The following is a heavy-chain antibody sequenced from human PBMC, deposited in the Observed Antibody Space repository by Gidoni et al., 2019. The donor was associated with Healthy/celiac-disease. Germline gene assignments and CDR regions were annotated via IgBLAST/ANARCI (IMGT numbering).Heavy chain of an antibody. CDR1: GGAISSYY. J-gene: IGHJ5*02. CDR2: IYYSWST. D-gene: IGHD3-10*01. Sequence: QVQLQESGPGLVKPSETLSLTCTVSGGAISSYYWSWIRQPPGKGLEWIGYIYYSWSTNYNPSLKSRVTISVDTSKNQFSLKLSSVTAADTAVYYCARASELGGWFDPWGQGTLVTVSS. CDR3: ARASELGGWFDP. V-gene: IGHV4-59*01.